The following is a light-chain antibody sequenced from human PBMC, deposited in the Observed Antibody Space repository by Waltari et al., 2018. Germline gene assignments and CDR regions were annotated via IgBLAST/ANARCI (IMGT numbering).Light chain of an antibody. CDR1: RSISNY. CDR3: QQVYTTPIT. J-gene: IGKJ5*01. V-gene: IGKV1-39*01. Sequence: DIQMTQSPSSLSASFGDRVTITCRSSRSISNYLNWYQQKPGKAPNLLIYTTSTSHSGVPSRFSGSGSGTDFTLTISSLQPEDFATYYCQQVYTTPITFGQGTRLEIK. CDR2: TTS.